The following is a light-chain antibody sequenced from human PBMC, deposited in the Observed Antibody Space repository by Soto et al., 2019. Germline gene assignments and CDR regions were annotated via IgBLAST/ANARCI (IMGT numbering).Light chain of an antibody. CDR2: EVS. J-gene: IGLJ1*01. Sequence: QSALTQPASVSGSPGQSITISCTGTDSDVGAYNYVSWYQQHPGKAPKLMISEVSNRPSGVSNRFSGSKSGNTASLTISGLQAEDESDYYCSSYASGNTYVFGSGTKVT. V-gene: IGLV2-14*01. CDR1: DSDVGAYNY. CDR3: SSYASGNTYV.